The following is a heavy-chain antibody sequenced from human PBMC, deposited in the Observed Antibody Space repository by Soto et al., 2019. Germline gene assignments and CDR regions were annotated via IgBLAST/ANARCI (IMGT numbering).Heavy chain of an antibody. J-gene: IGHJ4*02. CDR2: IYYSGST. CDR1: GGSISSGGYY. Sequence: QVQLQESGPGLVKPSQTLSLTCTVSGGSISSGGYYWSWIRQHPGKGLEWIGYIYYSGSTYYNPSLKCPVTISVDTSKNQFSLKLSSVTAADTAVYYCARSFGLAAARPFDYWGQGTLVTVSS. CDR3: ARSFGLAAARPFDY. V-gene: IGHV4-31*01. D-gene: IGHD6-13*01.